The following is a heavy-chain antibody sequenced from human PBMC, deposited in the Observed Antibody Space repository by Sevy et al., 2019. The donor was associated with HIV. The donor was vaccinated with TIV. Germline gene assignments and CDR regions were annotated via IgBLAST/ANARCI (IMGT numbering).Heavy chain of an antibody. Sequence: ASVKVSCKASGYTFTSYGISWVRQAPGPGLEWMGWISAYNANTNYAQKLQGRVTMTTGTSTSTAYMELRSLRSDDTAVYYCARRIVVVPAAMPAVYYYYYMDVWGKGTTVTVSS. CDR3: ARRIVVVPAAMPAVYYYYYMDV. V-gene: IGHV1-18*04. CDR1: GYTFTSYG. CDR2: ISAYNANT. J-gene: IGHJ6*03. D-gene: IGHD2-2*01.